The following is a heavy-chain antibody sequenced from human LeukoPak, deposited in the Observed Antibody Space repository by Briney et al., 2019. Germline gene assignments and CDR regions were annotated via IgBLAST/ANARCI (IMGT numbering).Heavy chain of an antibody. V-gene: IGHV4-59*01. CDR2: IYYTGST. D-gene: IGHD2-2*01. J-gene: IGHJ6*03. CDR1: HGSISSDY. CDR3: ARVRASCSSTSCSFPHYYYMDV. Sequence: SETLSLTCTVSHGSISSDYWSWIRQSPGKGLEWIGYIYYTGSTNYNPSLNSRVTISVDTSNNQFSLRLTSVTTADTAVYYCARVRASCSSTSCSFPHYYYMDVWGRGTAVTVSS.